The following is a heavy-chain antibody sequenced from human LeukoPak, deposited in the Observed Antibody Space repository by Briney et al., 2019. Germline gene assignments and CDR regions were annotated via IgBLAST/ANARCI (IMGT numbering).Heavy chain of an antibody. Sequence: GGSLRLSCAASGFTFRNYWMSWVRQAPGKGLEWVANIKQDGSEKHYVDSVKGRFTISRDNAKNSLYLQMDSLRTEDTALYYCAKDKFVGRQPRDYCMDVWGRGTTVTVSS. CDR1: GFTFRNYW. V-gene: IGHV3-7*03. CDR2: IKQDGSEK. CDR3: AKDKFVGRQPRDYCMDV. J-gene: IGHJ6*03. D-gene: IGHD2-15*01.